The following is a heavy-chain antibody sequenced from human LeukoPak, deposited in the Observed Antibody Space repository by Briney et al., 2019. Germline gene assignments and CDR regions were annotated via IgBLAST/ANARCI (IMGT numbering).Heavy chain of an antibody. CDR3: TPLDY. J-gene: IGHJ4*02. Sequence: GGSLRLSCAASGFTFSTYAMSWVRQAPGKGLEWVANIKQDGSEKYYVDSVKGRFTISRDNAKNSLYLQMNSLRAEDTAVYYCTPLDYWGQGTLVTVSS. CDR1: GFTFSTYA. V-gene: IGHV3-7*01. CDR2: IKQDGSEK.